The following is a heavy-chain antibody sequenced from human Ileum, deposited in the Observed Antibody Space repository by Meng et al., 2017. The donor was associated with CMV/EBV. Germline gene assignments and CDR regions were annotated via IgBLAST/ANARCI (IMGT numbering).Heavy chain of an antibody. CDR1: GESYNSYA. D-gene: IGHD4-17*01. CDR3: ATAPRGDYEPYYYYGLDV. J-gene: IGHJ6*02. V-gene: IGHV1-69*05. CDR2: IIPIFRTT. Sequence: KVSCKASGESYNSYAINWVRQAPGQGLEWMGGIIPIFRTTNYAQRFQGRATITTGESTSTVYMELSSLTSDDTAVYYCATAPRGDYEPYYYYGLDVWGPGTTVTVSS.